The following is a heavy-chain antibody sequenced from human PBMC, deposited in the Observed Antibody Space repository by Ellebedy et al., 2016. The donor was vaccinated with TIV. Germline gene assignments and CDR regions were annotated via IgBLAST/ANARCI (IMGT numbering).Heavy chain of an antibody. D-gene: IGHD5-24*01. CDR1: GFTFSSYW. CDR2: INSDGSST. J-gene: IGHJ6*02. CDR3: ARDLDVEMATIIRYYYGMDV. V-gene: IGHV3-74*01. Sequence: GESLKISCAASGFTFSSYWMHWVRQAPGEGLVWVSRINSDGSSTSYADSVKGRFTISRDNAKDTLYLQMNSLRAEDTAVYYCARDLDVEMATIIRYYYGMDVWGQGTTVTVSS.